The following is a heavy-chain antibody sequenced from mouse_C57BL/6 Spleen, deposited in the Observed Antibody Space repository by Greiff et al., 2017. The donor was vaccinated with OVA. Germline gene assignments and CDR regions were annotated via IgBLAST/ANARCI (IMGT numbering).Heavy chain of an antibody. CDR1: GFTFSDYG. D-gene: IGHD6-1*01. Sequence: EVKLVESGGGLVKPGGSLKLSCAASGFTFSDYGMHWVRQAPEKGLEWVAYISSGSSTIYYADTVKGRFTISRDNAKNTLFLQMTSLRSEDTAMYYCARSAAHYAMDYWGQGTSGTVSS. J-gene: IGHJ4*01. CDR3: ARSAAHYAMDY. CDR2: ISSGSSTI. V-gene: IGHV5-17*01.